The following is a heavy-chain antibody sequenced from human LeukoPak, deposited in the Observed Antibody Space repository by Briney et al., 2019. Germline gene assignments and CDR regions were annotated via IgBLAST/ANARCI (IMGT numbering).Heavy chain of an antibody. CDR2: ISGSGGST. J-gene: IGHJ4*02. Sequence: GGSLRLSCAASGFTFSNYAMSWVRQAPGKGLEWVSAISGSGGSTYYADSVKGRFTISRDNSKNTLYLQMNSLRAEDTAVYYCARSRDGYNYDYWGQGTLVTVSS. CDR1: GFTFSNYA. D-gene: IGHD5-24*01. CDR3: ARSRDGYNYDY. V-gene: IGHV3-23*01.